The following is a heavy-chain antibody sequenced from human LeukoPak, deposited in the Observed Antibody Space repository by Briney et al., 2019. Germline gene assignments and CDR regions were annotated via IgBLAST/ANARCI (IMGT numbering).Heavy chain of an antibody. CDR2: IKQDGSET. V-gene: IGHV3-7*01. D-gene: IGHD3-22*01. Sequence: GGSLRLSCAASEFTLSTYWMSWVRQAPGKGLEWVANIKQDGSETHYVDPVKGRFTISRDNAENSLYLQMNSLRAEDTAMYYCARDHHRRLYDSQARDTFDIWGQGTMVTVSS. CDR3: ARDHHRRLYDSQARDTFDI. J-gene: IGHJ3*02. CDR1: EFTLSTYW.